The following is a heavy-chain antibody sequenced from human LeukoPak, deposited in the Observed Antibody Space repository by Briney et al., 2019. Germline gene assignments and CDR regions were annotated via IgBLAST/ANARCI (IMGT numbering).Heavy chain of an antibody. CDR1: GGSISSSNYY. D-gene: IGHD2-2*01. Sequence: SETLSLTCTVSGGSISSSNYYWAWVRQPPGEGLEWIGYIYTSGSTNYNPSLKSRVTISVDTSKNQFSLKLSSVTAADTAVYYCARKFGGYCSGTSCQINFDYWGQGTLVTVSS. V-gene: IGHV4-61*05. CDR3: ARKFGGYCSGTSCQINFDY. J-gene: IGHJ4*02. CDR2: IYTSGST.